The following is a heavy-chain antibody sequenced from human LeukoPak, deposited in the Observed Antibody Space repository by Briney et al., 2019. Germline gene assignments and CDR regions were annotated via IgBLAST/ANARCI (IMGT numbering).Heavy chain of an antibody. Sequence: SETLSLTCAVYGGSLSGYYWSWIRQPPRKGLEWIGEINHRGSTNYKPSLKSRVTISVDTCKNQLALKLSSVTAADTAVYYCAISTDTSMVRGVISQLYFFDYWGQGTLVTVSS. D-gene: IGHD3-10*01. CDR3: AISTDTSMVRGVISQLYFFDY. CDR1: GGSLSGYY. V-gene: IGHV4-34*01. CDR2: INHRGST. J-gene: IGHJ4*02.